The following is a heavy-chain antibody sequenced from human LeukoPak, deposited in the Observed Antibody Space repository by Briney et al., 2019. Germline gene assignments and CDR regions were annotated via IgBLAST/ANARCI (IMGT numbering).Heavy chain of an antibody. V-gene: IGHV4-59*01. CDR2: IYYSGST. CDR3: ARTTEGYAGGPGYSYYYYMDV. J-gene: IGHJ6*03. CDR1: GGSINSYY. Sequence: PSETLSLTCTVSGGSINSYYWSWIWQPPGKGLEWIGDIYYSGSTNYNPSLKSRVTISVDTSKNQFSLKLRSVTAADTAVYYCARTTEGYAGGPGYSYYYYMDVWGKGTTVTISS. D-gene: IGHD5-12*01.